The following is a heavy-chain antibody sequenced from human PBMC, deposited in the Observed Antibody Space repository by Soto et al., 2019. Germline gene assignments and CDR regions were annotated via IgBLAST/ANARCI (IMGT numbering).Heavy chain of an antibody. CDR2: MNPNSGNT. Sequence: ASVKVSCKASGYTFSSYGINWVRQATGQGLEWMGWMNPNSGNTGYAQKFQGRVTMTRNTSISTAYMELNSLRAEVTAVYYCARDWYYSDYASYYLDYWGQGTLVTVSS. J-gene: IGHJ4*02. CDR1: GYTFSSYG. CDR3: ARDWYYSDYASYYLDY. D-gene: IGHD4-17*01. V-gene: IGHV1-8*01.